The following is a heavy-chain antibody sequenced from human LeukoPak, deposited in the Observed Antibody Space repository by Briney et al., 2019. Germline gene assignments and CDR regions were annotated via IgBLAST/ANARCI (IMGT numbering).Heavy chain of an antibody. CDR3: ATADSGSYYSGFDY. D-gene: IGHD1-26*01. V-gene: IGHV3-66*01. CDR2: VYSGGST. J-gene: IGHJ4*02. CDR1: GFIVSSDY. Sequence: GGSLRLSCVASGFIVSSDYMSWVRQAPGKGLGWVSVVYSGGSTHYADSVKGRFTISRDNSKNTLYLHMNSLRAEDTAVYYCATADSGSYYSGFDYWGQGTLVTVSS.